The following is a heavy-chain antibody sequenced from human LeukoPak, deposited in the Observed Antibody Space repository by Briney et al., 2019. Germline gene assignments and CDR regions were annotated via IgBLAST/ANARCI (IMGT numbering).Heavy chain of an antibody. J-gene: IGHJ4*02. D-gene: IGHD6-19*01. CDR3: AKSTGYSSGWYAFDY. CDR2: ISGSGGST. CDR1: KFAFSSYA. V-gene: IGHV3-23*01. Sequence: GGSLRLSCAASKFAFSSYAMSWVRQAPGKGLEWVSAISGSGGSTYYADSVKGWFTISRDNSKNTLYLQMNSLRAEDTAVYYCAKSTGYSSGWYAFDYWGQGTLVTVSS.